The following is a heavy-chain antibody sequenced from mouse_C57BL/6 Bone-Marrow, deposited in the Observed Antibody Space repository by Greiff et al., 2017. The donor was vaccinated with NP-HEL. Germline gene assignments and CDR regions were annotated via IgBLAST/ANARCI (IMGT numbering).Heavy chain of an antibody. V-gene: IGHV1-15*01. CDR1: GYTFTDYE. J-gene: IGHJ4*01. CDR3: TEGDY. Sequence: QVQLKESGAELVRPGASVTLSCKASGYTFTDYEMHWVKQTPVHGLEWIGAIDPETGGTAYNQKFKGKAILTADKSSSTAYMALRSLASEDSAVYCCTEGDYWGQGTSLTVSS. CDR2: IDPETGGT.